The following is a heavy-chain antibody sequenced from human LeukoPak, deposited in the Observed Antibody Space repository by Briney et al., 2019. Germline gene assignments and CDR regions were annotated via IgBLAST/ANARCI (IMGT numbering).Heavy chain of an antibody. CDR2: IKQDGSEK. CDR3: ARGYWNFGL. J-gene: IGHJ2*01. CDR1: GFSISNYW. Sequence: GGSLRLSCVASGFSISNYWMTWVRQAPGKGLEWVANIKQDGSEKNYVDSVKGRFTSSRDNAKNSLYLQMNRLRVEDTAVYYCARGYWNFGLWGRGTQVTVSS. V-gene: IGHV3-7*01.